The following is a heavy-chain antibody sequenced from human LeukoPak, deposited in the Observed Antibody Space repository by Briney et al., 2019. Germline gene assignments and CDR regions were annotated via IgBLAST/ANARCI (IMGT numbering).Heavy chain of an antibody. J-gene: IGHJ6*02. CDR2: LHPNSGGT. CDR3: ARRGMYSSSWPPYYYYGMDV. V-gene: IGHV1-2*02. D-gene: IGHD6-13*01. Sequence: ASVKVSCKASGYTFTGYYMHWVRQAPGQGLEWMGWLHPNSGGTNYAQKFQGRVTMTRDTSISTAYMELSRLRSDDTAVYYCARRGMYSSSWPPYYYYGMDVWGQGTTVTVSS. CDR1: GYTFTGYY.